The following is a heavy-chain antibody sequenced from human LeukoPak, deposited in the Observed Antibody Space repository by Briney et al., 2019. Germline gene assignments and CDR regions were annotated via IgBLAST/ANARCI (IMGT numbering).Heavy chain of an antibody. CDR3: ARGHWDFDL. Sequence: SSETLSLTCAVFGGSFSSYYLHWIRQSPGKGLEWIGEIDQSGSINYNPSLKSRVTISVDTSKNQFSLKLISVTAADTAVYFCARGHWDFDLWGRGTLVTVSS. CDR1: GGSFSSYY. V-gene: IGHV4-34*01. J-gene: IGHJ2*01. CDR2: IDQSGSI.